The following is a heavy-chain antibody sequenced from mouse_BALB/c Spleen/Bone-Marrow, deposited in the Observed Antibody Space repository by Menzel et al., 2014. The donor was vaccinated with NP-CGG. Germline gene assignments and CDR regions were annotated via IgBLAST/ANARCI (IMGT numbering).Heavy chain of an antibody. J-gene: IGHJ4*01. V-gene: IGHV1-82*01. CDR3: ARSDGYRAMDY. D-gene: IGHD2-3*01. Sequence: LQESGPELVKPGASVKISCKASGYAFSSSWMNWVRQRPGQGLEWIGRIFPGDGDTYYNGKFKGRATLTADKSSSTAYMQLSSLTSVDSAVYFCARSDGYRAMDYWGQGTSVTASS. CDR2: IFPGDGDT. CDR1: GYAFSSSW.